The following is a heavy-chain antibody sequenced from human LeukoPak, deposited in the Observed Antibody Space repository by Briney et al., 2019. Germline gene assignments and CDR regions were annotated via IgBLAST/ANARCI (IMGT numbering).Heavy chain of an antibody. Sequence: PSETLSLTCAASGGSFSGYYWSWVRQPPGKGLEWIGEINHSGSTNYNPALKGRVTISVDTSKNQYSLKLRPVTAADAAVYYCAKGGHCTNGVCYRGKYWWFDPWGQGTLVTVSS. CDR3: AKGGHCTNGVCYRGKYWWFDP. CDR2: INHSGST. J-gene: IGHJ5*02. CDR1: GGSFSGYY. V-gene: IGHV4-34*01. D-gene: IGHD2-8*01.